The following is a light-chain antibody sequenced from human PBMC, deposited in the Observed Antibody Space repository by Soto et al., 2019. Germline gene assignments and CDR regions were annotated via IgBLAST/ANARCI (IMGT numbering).Light chain of an antibody. J-gene: IGKJ1*01. CDR1: QTVERW. CDR3: QQYNSYSWT. Sequence: EIQRTQSPYTLSASVGDRLIITCRASQTVERWMAWYQQKPGKATKLLIYKASSLESGVTSRFSGSGSGTEFTLTISSLQPDDFATYYRQQYNSYSWTVGQVTKVEIK. V-gene: IGKV1-5*03. CDR2: KAS.